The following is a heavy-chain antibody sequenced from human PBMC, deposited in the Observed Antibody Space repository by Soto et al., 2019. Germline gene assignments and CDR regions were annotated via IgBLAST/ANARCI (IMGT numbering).Heavy chain of an antibody. J-gene: IGHJ6*02. V-gene: IGHV4-59*08. Sequence: SETLSLTCTVSGGSISPYYWSWIRQPPGKGLEWVGYIYYGGSTSYNPSLKSRITISLETSKSQISLRLCSVTAADTAVYYCARHSGYISSWPKRNYYYYYGMDVWGQGTTVNVS. D-gene: IGHD6-13*01. CDR2: IYYGGST. CDR1: GGSISPYY. CDR3: ARHSGYISSWPKRNYYYYYGMDV.